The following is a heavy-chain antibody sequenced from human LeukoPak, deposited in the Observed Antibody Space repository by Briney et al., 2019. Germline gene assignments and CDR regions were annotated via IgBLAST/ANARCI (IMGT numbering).Heavy chain of an antibody. Sequence: SQTLSLTCAISGDSVSSNSAAWNRIRQSPSRGLEWLGRTYYRSKWYNDYAVSVKSRITINPDTSKNQFSLQLNSVTPEDTAVYYCARGPTITGTNYYYYGMDVWGQGTTVTVSS. V-gene: IGHV6-1*01. J-gene: IGHJ6*02. CDR1: GDSVSSNSAA. CDR2: TYYRSKWYN. D-gene: IGHD1-20*01. CDR3: ARGPTITGTNYYYYGMDV.